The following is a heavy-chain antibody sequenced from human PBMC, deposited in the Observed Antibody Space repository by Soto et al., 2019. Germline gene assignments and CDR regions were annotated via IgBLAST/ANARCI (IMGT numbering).Heavy chain of an antibody. Sequence: SVKVSCKASGYTFTSYYMHWVRQAPGQGLGWMGIINPSGGSTSYAQKFQGRVTMTRDTSTSPVYRGLSSLRSEATSVACCARPRGYYRGPDWYYGMDVWGQGTTVTVSS. CDR2: INPSGGST. V-gene: IGHV1-46*01. CDR1: GYTFTSYY. D-gene: IGHD3-3*01. J-gene: IGHJ6*02. CDR3: ARPRGYYRGPDWYYGMDV.